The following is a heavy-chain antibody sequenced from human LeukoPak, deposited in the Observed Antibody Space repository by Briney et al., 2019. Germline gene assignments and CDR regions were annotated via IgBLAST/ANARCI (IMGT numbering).Heavy chain of an antibody. CDR2: IWYDGSNK. V-gene: IGHV3-33*01. CDR1: GFTFSSYG. D-gene: IGHD3-9*01. Sequence: GGSLRLSCAASGFTFSSYGVHWVRQAPGKGLEWVAVIWYDGSNKYYADSVKGRFTISRDNSKNTLYLQMNSLRAEDTAVYYCARGGNYDILTGYYYYGMDVWGQGTTVTVSS. J-gene: IGHJ6*02. CDR3: ARGGNYDILTGYYYYGMDV.